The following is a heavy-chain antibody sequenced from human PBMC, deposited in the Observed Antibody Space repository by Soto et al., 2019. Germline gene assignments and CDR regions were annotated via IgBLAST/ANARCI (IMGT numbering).Heavy chain of an antibody. J-gene: IGHJ4*02. V-gene: IGHV3-7*03. CDR3: FGGNGGPQ. D-gene: IGHD3-16*01. CDR1: YFTFMNYW. Sequence: GGSLRLSCATSYFTFMNYWMNWVRQAPGKGLEWVANIKPDGSATNYVDSVKGRFTISRDNVRNSVSLQMNSLRVEDTAVYFCFGGNGGPQWGQGTLVTVSS. CDR2: IKPDGSAT.